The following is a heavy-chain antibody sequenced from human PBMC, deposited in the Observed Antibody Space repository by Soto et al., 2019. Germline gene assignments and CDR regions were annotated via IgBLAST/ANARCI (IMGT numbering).Heavy chain of an antibody. CDR2: INPYNGNT. D-gene: IGHD1-26*01. J-gene: IGHJ6*02. V-gene: IGHV1-18*01. CDR1: GYTFINYG. CDR3: ATSGCIHSGDYYGLDA. Sequence: ASVKVSCKASGYTFINYGLNWVRQAPGQGLEWMGWINPYNGNTNYAPKLQGRVTLTTDTSTSTAYMELRSLRSDDTAVYSCATSGCIHSGDYYGLDAWGQGTTVTVSS.